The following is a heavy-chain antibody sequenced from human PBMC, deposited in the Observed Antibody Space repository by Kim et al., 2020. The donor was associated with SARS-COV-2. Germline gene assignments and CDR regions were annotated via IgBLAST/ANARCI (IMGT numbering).Heavy chain of an antibody. D-gene: IGHD6-19*01. Sequence: SETLSLTCAVYGGSFSGYYWSWIRQPPGKGLEWIGEINHSGSTNYNPSLKSRVTISVDTSKNQFSLKLSSVTAADTAVYCCARGRAGAVAGPKKPRFDYWGQGTLVTVSS. CDR3: ARGRAGAVAGPKKPRFDY. CDR2: INHSGST. J-gene: IGHJ4*02. V-gene: IGHV4-34*01. CDR1: GGSFSGYY.